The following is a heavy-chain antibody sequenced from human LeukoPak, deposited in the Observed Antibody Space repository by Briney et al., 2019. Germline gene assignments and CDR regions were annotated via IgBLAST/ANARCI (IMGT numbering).Heavy chain of an antibody. J-gene: IGHJ4*02. CDR2: VWYDGSEK. CDR3: AKDLTTGTLSFDY. Sequence: GGSLRLSCAASGFTFSSYGMHWVRQAPGKGLEWVAVVWYDGSEKYYADSVKGRFTISRDNSKNTLYLQMNSLRAEDTAVYYCAKDLTTGTLSFDYWGQGTLVTVSS. V-gene: IGHV3-33*06. D-gene: IGHD1-1*01. CDR1: GFTFSSYG.